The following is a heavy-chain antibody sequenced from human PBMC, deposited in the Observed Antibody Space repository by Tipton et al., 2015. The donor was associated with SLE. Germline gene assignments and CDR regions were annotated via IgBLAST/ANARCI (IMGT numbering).Heavy chain of an antibody. J-gene: IGHJ4*02. CDR2: IYYSGST. Sequence: TLSLTCTVSGGSIGSSSYYWGWIRQPPGKGLEWIGSIYYSGSTYYNPSLKSRVTISVDTSKNQFSLKLSSVTAADTAVYYCARDRKPYYDFWSNPSLFDYWGQGTLVTVSS. CDR3: ARDRKPYYDFWSNPSLFDY. V-gene: IGHV4-39*07. D-gene: IGHD3-3*01. CDR1: GGSIGSSSYY.